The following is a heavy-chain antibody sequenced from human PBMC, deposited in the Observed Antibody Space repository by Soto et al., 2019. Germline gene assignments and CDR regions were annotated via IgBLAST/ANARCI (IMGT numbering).Heavy chain of an antibody. D-gene: IGHD5-12*01. V-gene: IGHV1-46*04. CDR2: INPSGST. J-gene: IGHJ4*02. CDR3: HGYGY. Sequence: ASVKVSCKASGDTFTSYYMHWVRQAPGQGLEWMGIINPSGSTYYVDSVKGRFIISRDISKNTLYLQMNSLRAEDTAVYYCHGYGYWGQGTLVTVSS. CDR1: GDTFTSYY.